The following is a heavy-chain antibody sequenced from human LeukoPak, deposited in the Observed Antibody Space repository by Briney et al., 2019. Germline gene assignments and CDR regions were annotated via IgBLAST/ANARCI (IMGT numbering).Heavy chain of an antibody. CDR1: GYTFTSYD. Sequence: ASVKVSCKASGYTFTSYDINWMRQAPGKGLEWMGGFDPEDGETIYAQKFQGRVTMTEDTSTDTAYMELSSLRSEDTAVYYCATYLAYMDVWGKGTTVTVSS. J-gene: IGHJ6*03. V-gene: IGHV1-24*01. CDR2: FDPEDGET. CDR3: ATYLAYMDV.